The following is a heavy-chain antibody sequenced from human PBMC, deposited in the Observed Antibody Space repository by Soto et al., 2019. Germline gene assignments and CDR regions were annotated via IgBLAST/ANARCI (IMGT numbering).Heavy chain of an antibody. J-gene: IGHJ6*02. Sequence: LSLTCTVSGGSISSYYCSWIRQPPVKLREWIGYIYYSGSTNYNPSLKSRVTISVDTSKNQFSLKLSSVTAADTAVYYCARDSRGYDFWSGYASVSYGMDVWGQGTTVTVSS. D-gene: IGHD3-3*01. CDR1: GGSISSYY. CDR3: ARDSRGYDFWSGYASVSYGMDV. V-gene: IGHV4-59*01. CDR2: IYYSGST.